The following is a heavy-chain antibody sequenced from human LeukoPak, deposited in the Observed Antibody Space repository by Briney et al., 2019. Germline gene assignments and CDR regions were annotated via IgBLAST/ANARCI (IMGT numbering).Heavy chain of an antibody. J-gene: IGHJ4*02. CDR1: GGSMNNYY. V-gene: IGHV4-4*07. D-gene: IGHD2/OR15-2a*01. CDR2: IYSSGST. Sequence: SETLSLTRTVSGGSMNNYYWNWIRQPAGKGLEWIGHIYSSGSTNYNPSLKSRVTMSIDTSKNQFFLKLSSVTAADTAVYYCARRIDYWGQGTLVTVSS. CDR3: ARRIDY.